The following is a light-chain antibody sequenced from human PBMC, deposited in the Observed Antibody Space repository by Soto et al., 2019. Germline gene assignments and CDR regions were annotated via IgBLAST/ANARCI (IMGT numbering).Light chain of an antibody. J-gene: IGKJ3*01. CDR2: DAS. CDR1: QSVSTY. V-gene: IGKV1-33*01. Sequence: DIQMTQSPSSLSASVGDRVTITCRAGQSVSTYLNWYQQKPDKAPKLLIYDASILEAGVPSRFSGSGSGTDFTFTISSLQPEDVATYYCQKCDYLPIFGPGTTVDFK. CDR3: QKCDYLPI.